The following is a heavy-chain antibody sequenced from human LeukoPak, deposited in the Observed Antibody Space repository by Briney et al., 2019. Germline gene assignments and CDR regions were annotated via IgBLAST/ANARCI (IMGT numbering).Heavy chain of an antibody. Sequence: GGSLRLSCAASGFTFSSYWMSWVRQAPGKGLEWVANIKQDGSEKNYVDSVKGRFTISRDNAKNSLYLQMNSLRAEDTAVYYCARDGVSLWFGELFDYWGQGALVTVSS. CDR2: IKQDGSEK. D-gene: IGHD3-10*01. V-gene: IGHV3-7*03. CDR3: ARDGVSLWFGELFDY. CDR1: GFTFSSYW. J-gene: IGHJ4*02.